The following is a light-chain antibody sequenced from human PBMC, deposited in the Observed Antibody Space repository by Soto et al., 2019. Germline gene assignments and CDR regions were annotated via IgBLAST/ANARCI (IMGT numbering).Light chain of an antibody. Sequence: QSVLTQPASVSGSPGPAITISCSGTSSDVGAFNYVSWYQQHPGKAPKLMIYDVSNRPSGVSNRFSGSKSGNTASLTISGLRAEDEADYYCNADTRNNTDVCGTGTQLTVL. CDR3: NADTRNNTDV. CDR1: SSDVGAFNY. J-gene: IGLJ1*01. V-gene: IGLV2-14*03. CDR2: DVS.